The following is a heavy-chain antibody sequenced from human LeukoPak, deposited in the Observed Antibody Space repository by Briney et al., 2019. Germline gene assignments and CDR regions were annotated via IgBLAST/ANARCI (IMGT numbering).Heavy chain of an antibody. CDR2: IRSKANSYAT. J-gene: IGHJ4*02. CDR3: HSYSEAYSVRPPAD. D-gene: IGHD6-13*01. CDR1: GFTFSGSA. V-gene: IGHV3-73*01. Sequence: GGSLRLSCAGSGFTFSGSAMHWVRQASGKGLEWVGRIRSKANSYATAYAASVKGRFTISRDDSKNTAYLQMNSLKTEDTAVYYCHSYSEAYSVRPPADWGQGTLVTVSS.